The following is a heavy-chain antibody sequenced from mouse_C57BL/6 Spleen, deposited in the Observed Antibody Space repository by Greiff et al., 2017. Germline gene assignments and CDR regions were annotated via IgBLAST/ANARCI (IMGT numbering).Heavy chain of an antibody. J-gene: IGHJ3*01. CDR3: AGYDGYFGGFAY. D-gene: IGHD2-3*01. Sequence: VQLQQSGAELVRPGSSVKLSCKASGYTFTSYWMHWVKQRPIQGLEWIGNIDPSDSETHYNQKFKDKATLTVDKSSSTAYMQLSSLTSEDSAVYYCAGYDGYFGGFAYWGQGTLVTVSA. CDR2: IDPSDSET. CDR1: GYTFTSYW. V-gene: IGHV1-52*01.